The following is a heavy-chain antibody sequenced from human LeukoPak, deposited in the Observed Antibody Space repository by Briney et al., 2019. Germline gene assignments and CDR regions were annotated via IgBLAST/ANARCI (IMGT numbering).Heavy chain of an antibody. V-gene: IGHV3-48*01. CDR2: ISSSSSTI. J-gene: IGHJ4*02. Sequence: GGSLRLSCAASGFTFSSYSMNWVRQAPGKGLEWVSYISSSSSTIYYADSVKGRFTISRDNAKNSLYLQMNSLRAEDTAVYYCARGIAHHRPGIAVAGYDYWGQGTLVTVSS. CDR3: ARGIAHHRPGIAVAGYDY. CDR1: GFTFSSYS. D-gene: IGHD6-19*01.